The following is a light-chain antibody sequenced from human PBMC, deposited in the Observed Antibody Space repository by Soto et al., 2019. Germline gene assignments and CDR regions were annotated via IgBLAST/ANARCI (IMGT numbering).Light chain of an antibody. CDR2: YVR. CDR1: SSDIGAYDY. J-gene: IGLJ2*01. Sequence: QSALTQPASVSGSPGQSITISCSGTSSDIGAYDYVCWYQHHPGKAPKLMIYYVRVPPSGVSRRFSGSKSGDTAPLTISVLQAEDEDHYYCSSYSGSSTLLFGGGTKVTVL. CDR3: SSYSGSSTLL. V-gene: IGLV2-14*03.